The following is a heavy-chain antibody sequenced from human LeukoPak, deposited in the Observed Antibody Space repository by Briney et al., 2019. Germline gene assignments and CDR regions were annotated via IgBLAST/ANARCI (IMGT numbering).Heavy chain of an antibody. Sequence: SETLSLTCTVSGGSISSSSYYWGWIRQPPGKGLEWIGSIYYSGSTYYNPSLKSRVTISVDTSKNQFSLKLSSVTAADTAVYYCARSITMVRGVRPFDYWGQGTLVTVSS. CDR3: ARSITMVRGVRPFDY. CDR1: GGSISSSSYY. J-gene: IGHJ4*02. CDR2: IYYSGST. V-gene: IGHV4-39*07. D-gene: IGHD3-10*01.